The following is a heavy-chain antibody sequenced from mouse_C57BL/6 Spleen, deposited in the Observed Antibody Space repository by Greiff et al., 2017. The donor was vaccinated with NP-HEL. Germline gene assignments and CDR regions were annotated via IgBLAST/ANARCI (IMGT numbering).Heavy chain of an antibody. CDR2: IDPNSGGT. V-gene: IGHV1-72*01. CDR1: GYTFTSYW. CDR3: ALESTRVTTGYYAMDY. D-gene: IGHD2-2*01. Sequence: QVQLQQPGAELVKPGASVKLSCKASGYTFTSYWMHWVKQRPGRGLEWIGRIDPNSGGTKYNEKFKSKATLTVDKPSSTAYMQLSSLTSEESAVYYCALESTRVTTGYYAMDYWGQGTSVTVSS. J-gene: IGHJ4*01.